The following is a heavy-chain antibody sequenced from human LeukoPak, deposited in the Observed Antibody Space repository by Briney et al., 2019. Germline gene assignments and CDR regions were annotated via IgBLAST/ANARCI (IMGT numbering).Heavy chain of an antibody. V-gene: IGHV4-34*01. D-gene: IGHD2-21*02. CDR1: GGSFSGYY. J-gene: IGHJ6*03. Sequence: SETLSLTCAVYGGSFSGYYWSWIRQPPGKGLEWIGEINHSGNTNYNPSLKSRVTISVDTSKNQFSLKLSSVTAADTAVYCCARSEIVVVTAIPSYYYYMDVWGKGTTVTVSS. CDR2: INHSGNT. CDR3: ARSEIVVVTAIPSYYYYMDV.